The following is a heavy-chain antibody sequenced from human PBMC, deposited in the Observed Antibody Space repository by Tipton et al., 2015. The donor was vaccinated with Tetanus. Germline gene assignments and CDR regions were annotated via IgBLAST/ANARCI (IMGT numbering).Heavy chain of an antibody. CDR3: ARVFTRGYTYGTTFDY. D-gene: IGHD5-18*01. CDR1: GGSISTYH. J-gene: IGHJ4*02. V-gene: IGHV4-59*08. CDR2: IYYSGTT. Sequence: TLSLTCTVSGGSISTYHWNWIRQFPGKGLEWIGYIYYSGTTYYNPSLKSRVTISVDTSNNQFSLKVTSVTAADTAVYYCARVFTRGYTYGTTFDYWGQGTLVTVSS.